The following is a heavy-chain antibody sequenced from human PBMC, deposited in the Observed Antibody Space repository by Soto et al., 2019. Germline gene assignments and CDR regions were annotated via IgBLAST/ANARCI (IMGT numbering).Heavy chain of an antibody. CDR3: ARHGYSSSWYRGYYYYGMDV. D-gene: IGHD6-13*01. J-gene: IGHJ6*02. Sequence: SETLSLTCTVSGGSISSSSYYWGWIRQPPGKGLEWIGSIYYSGSTYYNPSLKSRVTISVDTSKNQFSLKLSSVTAADTAVYYCARHGYSSSWYRGYYYYGMDVWGQGTTVTVSS. CDR2: IYYSGST. V-gene: IGHV4-39*01. CDR1: GGSISSSSYY.